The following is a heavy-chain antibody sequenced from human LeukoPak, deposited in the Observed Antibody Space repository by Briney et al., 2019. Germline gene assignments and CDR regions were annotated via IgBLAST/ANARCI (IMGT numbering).Heavy chain of an antibody. CDR3: ASRDYYDILTGYYYYFDY. J-gene: IGHJ4*02. CDR1: GFSVGSNY. V-gene: IGHV3-66*01. Sequence: GGSLRLSCAASGFSVGSNYMTWFRQAPGKGLEWVSLIYSGGSTYYADSVKCRFTISIDNSKNTLYLQMNSLRAEDTAVCYCASRDYYDILTGYYYYFDYWGQGTLVTVSS. D-gene: IGHD3-9*01. CDR2: IYSGGST.